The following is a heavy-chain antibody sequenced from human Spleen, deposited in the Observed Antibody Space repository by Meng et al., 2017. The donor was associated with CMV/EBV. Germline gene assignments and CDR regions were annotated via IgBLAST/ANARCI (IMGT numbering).Heavy chain of an antibody. J-gene: IGHJ4*02. CDR1: GFSLSTTGIS. D-gene: IGHD2-15*01. V-gene: IGHV2-5*02. Sequence: SGFSLSTTGISVGWIRQPHGKALEWLALIYWDDDKRYSPSLKSRLTITKDTSKNQVVLTMTNMDPVDTATYYCAHRDYCSGGTCTFDYWGRGTLVTVSS. CDR3: AHRDYCSGGTCTFDY. CDR2: IYWDDDK.